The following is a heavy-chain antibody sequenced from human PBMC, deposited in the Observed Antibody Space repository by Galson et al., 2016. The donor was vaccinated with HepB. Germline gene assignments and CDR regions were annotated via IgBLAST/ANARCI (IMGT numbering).Heavy chain of an antibody. D-gene: IGHD5-18*01. CDR2: IYYSRST. Sequence: SETLSPTCTVSGGSISSSSYYWGWIRQPPGKGLEWIGSIYYSRSTYYNPSLQSRVTISVDTSQNHFSLKMRSVTAADTAVYYCARRFRYTYGPPYGMDVWGQGTTVTVSS. CDR1: GGSISSSSYY. V-gene: IGHV4-39*02. J-gene: IGHJ6*02. CDR3: ARRFRYTYGPPYGMDV.